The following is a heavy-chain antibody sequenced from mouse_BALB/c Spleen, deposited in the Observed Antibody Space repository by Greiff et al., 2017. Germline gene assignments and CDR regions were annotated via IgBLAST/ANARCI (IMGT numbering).Heavy chain of an antibody. CDR1: GYAFTSYN. V-gene: IGHV1S135*01. CDR3: ASSGNQYYYAMDY. Sequence: VQLKQSGPELVKPGASVKVSCKASGYAFTSYNMYWVKQSHGKSLEWIGYIDPYNGGTSYNQKFKGKATLTVDKSSSTAYMHLNSLTSEDSAVYYCASSGNQYYYAMDYWGQGTSVTVSS. J-gene: IGHJ4*01. CDR2: IDPYNGGT. D-gene: IGHD2-1*01.